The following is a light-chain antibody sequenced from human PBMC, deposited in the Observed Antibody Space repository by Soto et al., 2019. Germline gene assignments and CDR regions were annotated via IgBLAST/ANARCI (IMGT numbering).Light chain of an antibody. CDR3: QQYDTYPWT. Sequence: DIQMTQSPSTLSASVGDGVTITCRASQSISRWLVWYQQKPGKAPKFLIYDASSLESGVPSRFSGSGSGTEFTLTISSLQPDDFATYYCQQYDTYPWTFGQGTTVDIK. CDR1: QSISRW. J-gene: IGKJ1*01. CDR2: DAS. V-gene: IGKV1-5*01.